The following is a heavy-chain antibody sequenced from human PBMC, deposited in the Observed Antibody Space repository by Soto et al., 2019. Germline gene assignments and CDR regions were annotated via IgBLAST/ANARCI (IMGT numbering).Heavy chain of an antibody. D-gene: IGHD6-13*01. J-gene: IGHJ4*02. CDR3: ASRYSSSWYYFDY. V-gene: IGHV3-23*01. CDR2: ISGSGGST. Sequence: GGSLRLSCAASGFTFSSYAMSWVRQAPGKGLEWVSAISGSGGSTYYADSVKGRFAISRDNSKNTLYLQMNSLRAEDTAVYYCASRYSSSWYYFDYWGQGTLVTVSS. CDR1: GFTFSSYA.